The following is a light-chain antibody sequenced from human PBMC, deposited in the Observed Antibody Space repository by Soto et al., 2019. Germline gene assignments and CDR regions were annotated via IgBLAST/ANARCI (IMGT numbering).Light chain of an antibody. CDR1: QSVSSN. CDR3: QQYNNWRPWT. Sequence: EIVMTQSPATLSVSPGERATLSCRASQSVSSNLAWYQQKPGQAPRLLIYDASTRATGIPARFSGSGSGTEFTLTISSLQSEDFAVYYCQQYNNWRPWTFGQGTKVEIK. CDR2: DAS. J-gene: IGKJ1*01. V-gene: IGKV3-15*01.